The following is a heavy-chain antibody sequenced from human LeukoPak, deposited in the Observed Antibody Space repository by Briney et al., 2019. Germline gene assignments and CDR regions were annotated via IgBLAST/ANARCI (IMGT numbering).Heavy chain of an antibody. Sequence: GASVKVSCKASGYTFTGYYMHWVRQAPGQGLEWMGWINPNSGGTNYAQKFQGRVTMTRDTSISTAYMELSRLRSDDTAVYYCARETGYSGYDRWFDPRGQGTLVTVSS. CDR1: GYTFTGYY. CDR3: ARETGYSGYDRWFDP. V-gene: IGHV1-2*02. J-gene: IGHJ5*02. CDR2: INPNSGGT. D-gene: IGHD5-12*01.